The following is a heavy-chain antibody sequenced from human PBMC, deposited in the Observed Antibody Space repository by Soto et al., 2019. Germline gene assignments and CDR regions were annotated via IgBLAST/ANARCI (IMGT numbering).Heavy chain of an antibody. CDR1: GFTFSSYW. CDR3: ARGTSHYNYVHVWY. V-gene: IGHV3-7*03. CDR2: IKQDGRET. J-gene: IGHJ4*02. D-gene: IGHD3-16*01. Sequence: EVQLVESGGGLVQPGGSLRLSCAASGFTFSSYWMSWVRQAPGKALECVANIKQDGRETYYVDSVKGRFTISRDNANSALYLQMDILGAEDTAVYYCARGTSHYNYVHVWYWGQGTHVIVSS.